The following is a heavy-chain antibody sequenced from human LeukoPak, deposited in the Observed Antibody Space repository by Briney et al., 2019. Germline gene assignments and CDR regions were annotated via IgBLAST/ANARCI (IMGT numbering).Heavy chain of an antibody. Sequence: SETLSLTCTVSGGSISSYYWSWIRQPPGKGLEWIGYIYYSGSTKYNPSLKSRVTISVDTSKNQFSLKLSSVTAADTAVYYSARADGYNSLAPFDYWGQGTLVTVS. D-gene: IGHD5-24*01. CDR1: GGSISSYY. J-gene: IGHJ4*02. CDR2: IYYSGST. CDR3: ARADGYNSLAPFDY. V-gene: IGHV4-59*01.